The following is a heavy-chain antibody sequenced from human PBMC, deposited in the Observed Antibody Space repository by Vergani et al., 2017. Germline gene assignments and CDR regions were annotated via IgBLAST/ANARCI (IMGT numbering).Heavy chain of an antibody. J-gene: IGHJ4*02. V-gene: IGHV4-38-2*01. CDR2: INHSGST. CDR3: AYSSGWPGVDY. CDR1: GYSISSGYY. Sequence: QVQLQESGPGLVKPSETLSLTCAVSGYSISSGYYWGWIRQPPGKGLEWIGEINHSGSTYYNPSLKSRVTISVDTSKNQFSLKLSSVTAADTAVYYCAYSSGWPGVDYWGQGTLVTVSS. D-gene: IGHD6-19*01.